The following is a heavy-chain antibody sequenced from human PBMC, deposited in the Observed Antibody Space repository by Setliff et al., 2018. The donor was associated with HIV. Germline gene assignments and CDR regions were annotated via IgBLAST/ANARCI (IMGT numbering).Heavy chain of an antibody. V-gene: IGHV3-48*03. CDR2: ISNSVSTV. CDR3: ARDEPGWSALSGGRYFDY. CDR1: GFTFSRYE. J-gene: IGHJ4*02. D-gene: IGHD6-19*01. Sequence: AGGSLRLSCAASGFTFSRYEMNWVRQAPGKGLEWVSYISNSVSTVYDADSVKGRFTISSDNAKDSLYLQMNSLRAEDTAVYYCARDEPGWSALSGGRYFDYWGQGTLVTVSS.